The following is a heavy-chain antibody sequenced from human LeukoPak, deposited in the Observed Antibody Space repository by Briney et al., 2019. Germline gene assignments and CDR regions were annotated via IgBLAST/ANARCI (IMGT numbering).Heavy chain of an antibody. CDR1: GYSFTSYG. CDR3: ASYDSSGYYYGAFDI. V-gene: IGHV1-2*02. J-gene: IGHJ3*02. CDR2: INPNSGGT. D-gene: IGHD3-22*01. Sequence: ASVKVSCKASGYSFTSYGISWVRQAPGQGLEWMGWINPNSGGTNYAQKFQGRVTMTRDTSISTAYMELSRLRSDDTAVYYCASYDSSGYYYGAFDIWGQGTMVTVSS.